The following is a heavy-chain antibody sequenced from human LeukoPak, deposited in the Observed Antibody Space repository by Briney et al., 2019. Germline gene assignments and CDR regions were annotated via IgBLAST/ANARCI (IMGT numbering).Heavy chain of an antibody. J-gene: IGHJ6*02. V-gene: IGHV6-1*01. CDR3: ARSMAGYYYGMDV. CDR1: GDSVSSNSAA. D-gene: IGHD5-24*01. Sequence: SQTLSLTCAISGDSVSSNSAAWNWIRQSPSSGLEWLGRTYYRSKWYNDYAVSVKSRITINPDTSKNQFSLQLSSVTPEDTAVYYCARSMAGYYYGMDVWGQGTTVTVSS. CDR2: TYYRSKWYN.